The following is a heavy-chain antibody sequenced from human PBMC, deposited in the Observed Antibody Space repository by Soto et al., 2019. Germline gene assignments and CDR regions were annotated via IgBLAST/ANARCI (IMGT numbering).Heavy chain of an antibody. CDR1: GGTFSSYA. CDR3: ARCGWNYFEDYYYYGMDV. D-gene: IGHD1-7*01. V-gene: IGHV1-69*01. J-gene: IGHJ6*02. Sequence: QVQLVQSGAEVKKPGSSVKVSCKASGGTFSSYAISWVRQAPGQGLEWMGGIIPIFGTANYAQKFQGRVTITADESTSTAYMELRSLRSEDTAVYYCARCGWNYFEDYYYYGMDVWGQGTTVTVSS. CDR2: IIPIFGTA.